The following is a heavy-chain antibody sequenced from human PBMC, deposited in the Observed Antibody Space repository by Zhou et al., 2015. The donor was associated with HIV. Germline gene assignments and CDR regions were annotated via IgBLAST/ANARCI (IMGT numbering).Heavy chain of an antibody. J-gene: IGHJ3*01. CDR1: GGTFSSYA. CDR3: ARGQVIVVVITHKTLMSFDS. V-gene: IGHV1-69*12. Sequence: QVQLVQSGAEVKKPGSSVKVSCKASGGTFSSYAISWVRQAPGQGLEWMGGIIPIFGTANYAQKFQGRVTITADESTSTAYMELSSLRSEDTAVYYCARGQVIVVVITHKTLMSFDSLGPRDNGHRLF. CDR2: IIPIFGTA. D-gene: IGHD3-22*01.